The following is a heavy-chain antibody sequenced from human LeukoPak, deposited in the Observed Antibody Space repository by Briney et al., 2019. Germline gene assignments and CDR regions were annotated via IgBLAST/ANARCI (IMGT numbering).Heavy chain of an antibody. J-gene: IGHJ4*02. Sequence: GRSLRLSCAASGFTFSSYAMHWVRQAPGKGLEWVAVISYDGSNKYYADSVKGRFTISRDNSKNTLYLQMNSLRAEDTAVYYCVRDWNEYYFDYWGQGTLVTVSS. D-gene: IGHD1-1*01. V-gene: IGHV3-30*04. CDR1: GFTFSSYA. CDR2: ISYDGSNK. CDR3: VRDWNEYYFDY.